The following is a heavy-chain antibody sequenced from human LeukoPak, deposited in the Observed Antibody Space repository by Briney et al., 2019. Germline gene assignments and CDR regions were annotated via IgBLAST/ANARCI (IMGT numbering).Heavy chain of an antibody. J-gene: IGHJ6*03. CDR2: IRSKANSYAT. Sequence: GGSLRLSCAASGFAFSGSAMHWVRQASGKGLEWVGRIRSKANSYATAYAASVKGRFTISRDESKNTAYLQMNSLKTEDTAVYYCTRRGSNVGYYYYMDVWGKGTTVTVSS. CDR3: TRRGSNVGYYYYMDV. CDR1: GFAFSGSA. V-gene: IGHV3-73*01. D-gene: IGHD4-11*01.